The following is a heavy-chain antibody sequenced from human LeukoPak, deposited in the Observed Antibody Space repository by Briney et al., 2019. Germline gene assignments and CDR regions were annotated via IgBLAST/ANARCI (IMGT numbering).Heavy chain of an antibody. Sequence: GGSLRLSRAASGFTVSSNYMREVPQAPGRGVEGGSIIYNGGSTYYADSVKGRFTISRDNSKNTLYLQMNSLRAEDTAVYYCARERYKVLWFGELLWGQGTLVTVSS. V-gene: IGHV3-66*01. CDR1: GFTVSSNY. J-gene: IGHJ4*02. CDR2: IYNGGST. D-gene: IGHD3-10*01. CDR3: ARERYKVLWFGELL.